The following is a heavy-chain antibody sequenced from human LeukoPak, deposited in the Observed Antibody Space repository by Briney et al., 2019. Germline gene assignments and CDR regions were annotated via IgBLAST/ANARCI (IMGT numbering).Heavy chain of an antibody. Sequence: PGGSLRLSCAASGFTSSSYSMNWVRQAPGKGLEWVSYISSSSSTIYYADSVKGRFTISRDNAKNSLYLQMNSLRAEDTAVYYCAREAFFRDWNYGEAYFDYWGQGTLVTVSS. J-gene: IGHJ4*02. CDR2: ISSSSSTI. D-gene: IGHD1-7*01. V-gene: IGHV3-48*01. CDR3: AREAFFRDWNYGEAYFDY. CDR1: GFTSSSYS.